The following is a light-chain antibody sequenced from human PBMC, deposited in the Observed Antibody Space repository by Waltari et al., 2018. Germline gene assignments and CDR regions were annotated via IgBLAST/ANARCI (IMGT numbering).Light chain of an antibody. CDR2: DAS. CDR1: QRVRGY. Sequence: EIVLTQSPATLSLSPGERATLSCRASQRVRGYLAWYQQRRGQAPRLLIYDASTRATGVPPRFSGSGSETDFTLTISSLEPEDFAVYYCQQRGDWPTFGQGTKVEVK. V-gene: IGKV3-11*01. CDR3: QQRGDWPT. J-gene: IGKJ1*01.